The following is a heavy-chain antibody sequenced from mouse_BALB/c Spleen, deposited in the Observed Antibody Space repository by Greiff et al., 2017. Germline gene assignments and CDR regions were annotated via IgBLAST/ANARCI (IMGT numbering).Heavy chain of an antibody. J-gene: IGHJ3*01. CDR1: GFTFSSYA. CDR2: ISSGGST. Sequence: EVMLVESGGGLVKPGGSLKLSCAASGFTFSSYAMSWVRQTPEKRLEWVASISSGGSTYYPDSVKGRFTISRDNARNILYLQMSSLRSEDTAMYYCAREGTTRAWFAYWGQGTLVTVSA. V-gene: IGHV5-6-5*01. CDR3: AREGTTRAWFAY. D-gene: IGHD3-3*01.